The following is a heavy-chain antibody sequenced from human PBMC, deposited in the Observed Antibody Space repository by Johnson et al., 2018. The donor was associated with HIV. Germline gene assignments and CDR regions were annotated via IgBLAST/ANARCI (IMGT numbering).Heavy chain of an antibody. Sequence: QVQLVESGGGVVQPERSVRLSCSASGFTFSRHAMHWVRQAPGKGLEWVAVISYDGNIKYYADSVKGRFTISRDNSKNTLYLQMNSLRAEDTAVYYCARVGDGNNKNAFDIWGQGTMVTVSS. J-gene: IGHJ3*02. D-gene: IGHD5-24*01. CDR1: GFTFSRHA. CDR2: ISYDGNIK. V-gene: IGHV3-30-3*01. CDR3: ARVGDGNNKNAFDI.